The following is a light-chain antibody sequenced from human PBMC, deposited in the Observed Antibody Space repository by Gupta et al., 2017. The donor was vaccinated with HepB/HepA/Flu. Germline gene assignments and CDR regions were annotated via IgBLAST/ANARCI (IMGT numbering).Light chain of an antibody. J-gene: IGLJ3*02. CDR3: GSCDNSLPAVL. V-gene: IGLV1-51*02. Sequence: QALLTHTRSGSAAPGQLVTIPCSGSSCNIGNNYVSCYQQLPGTVPKLLIYENDKRPPWIPDLFSGSRAGTSATLGITGLHTGDEADYYCGSCDNSLPAVLFGGGTTLTVL. CDR1: SCNIGNNY. CDR2: END.